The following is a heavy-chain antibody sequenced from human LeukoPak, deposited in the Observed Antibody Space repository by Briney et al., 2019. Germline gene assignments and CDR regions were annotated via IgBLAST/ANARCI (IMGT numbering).Heavy chain of an antibody. V-gene: IGHV3-66*02. CDR3: ARDSSSGYYYGMDV. CDR2: IYSGDGT. D-gene: IGHD1-26*01. J-gene: IGHJ6*02. CDR1: GFIVSGKF. Sequence: PGGSLRLSCAASGFIVSGKFMNWVRQAPGKGLEWVSVIYSGDGTYYGDSVKGRFTISRDNSKNTLYLQMNSLRADDTAVYYCARDSSSGYYYGMDVWGQGTTVTVSS.